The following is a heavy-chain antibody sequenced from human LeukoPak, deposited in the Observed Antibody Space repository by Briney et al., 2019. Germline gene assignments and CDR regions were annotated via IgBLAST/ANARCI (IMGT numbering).Heavy chain of an antibody. CDR3: AREGGQQQLVRDYYYGMDV. CDR2: IIPILGIA. V-gene: IGHV1-69*04. CDR1: GGTFSSYA. J-gene: IGHJ6*02. D-gene: IGHD6-13*01. Sequence: SVKVSCKASGGTFSSYAISWVRQAPGQGLEWMGRIIPILGIANYAQKFQGRVTITADKSTSTAYMELSSLRSEDTAVYYCAREGGQQQLVRDYYYGMDVWGQGTTVTVSS.